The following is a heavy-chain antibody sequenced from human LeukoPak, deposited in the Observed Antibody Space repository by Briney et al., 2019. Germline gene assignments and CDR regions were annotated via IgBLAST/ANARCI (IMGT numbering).Heavy chain of an antibody. J-gene: IGHJ4*02. CDR3: ARLSVRGTSWDY. D-gene: IGHD6-13*01. CDR1: GGSISSYY. V-gene: IGHV4-4*07. Sequence: SETLSLTCTVSGGSISSYYLSWTRQSAGKGLEWIGRIYTSGSTNYNPSLKSRLTMSVDTSKNQFSLKLRSVTAADTAVYYCARLSVRGTSWDYWGQGTLVTVSS. CDR2: IYTSGST.